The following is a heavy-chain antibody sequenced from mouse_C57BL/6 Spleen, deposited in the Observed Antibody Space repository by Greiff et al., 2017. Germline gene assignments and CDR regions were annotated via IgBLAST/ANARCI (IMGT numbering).Heavy chain of an antibody. CDR1: GYTFTSYW. CDR3: ARGAIGVTTEGYFDY. V-gene: IGHV1-50*01. J-gene: IGHJ2*01. CDR2: IDPSDSYT. D-gene: IGHD2-2*01. Sequence: QVHVKQPGAELVKPGASVKLSCKASGYTFTSYWMQWVKQRPGQGLEWIGEIDPSDSYTNYNHKFKGKATLTVDTSSSTAYMQHSSLTSEDSAIYCWARGAIGVTTEGYFDYWGQGTTLTVSS.